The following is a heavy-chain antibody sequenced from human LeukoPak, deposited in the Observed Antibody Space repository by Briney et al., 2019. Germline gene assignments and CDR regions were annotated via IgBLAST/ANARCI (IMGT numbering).Heavy chain of an antibody. D-gene: IGHD5-24*01. J-gene: IGHJ6*02. CDR1: GFTFSNAW. CDR2: IKSKTDGGTT. V-gene: IGHV3-15*01. Sequence: PGGSLRLSCAASGFTFSNAWMSWVRHAPGKGLGWVGRIKSKTDGGTTEYAAPVKGRFTISRDDSTTTLYLQMNSLKTEDTAVYYCTTEDGYNYYYYYGMDVWGQGTTVTVSS. CDR3: TTEDGYNYYYYYGMDV.